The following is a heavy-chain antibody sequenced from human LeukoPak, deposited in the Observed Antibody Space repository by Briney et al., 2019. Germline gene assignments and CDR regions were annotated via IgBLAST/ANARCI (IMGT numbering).Heavy chain of an antibody. CDR1: GGSISSSSYY. CDR3: ARRGMGSSSSY. D-gene: IGHD6-6*01. V-gene: IGHV4-39*01. CDR2: IYYSGST. Sequence: SEALSLTCTASGGSISSSSYYWGWIRQPPGKGVEWIGSIYYSGSTYYNPSLKSRVTISVDTSKNQFSLKLSSVTAADTAVYYCARRGMGSSSSYWGQGTLVTVPS. J-gene: IGHJ4*02.